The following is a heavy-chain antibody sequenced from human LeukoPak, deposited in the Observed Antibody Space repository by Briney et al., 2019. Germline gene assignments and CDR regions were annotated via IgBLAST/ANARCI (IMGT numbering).Heavy chain of an antibody. D-gene: IGHD6-13*01. CDR3: ARVVGLTGYSSSWYSGYYYYMDV. CDR1: GGTFSSYA. J-gene: IGHJ6*03. V-gene: IGHV1-69*06. Sequence: ASVKVSCKASGGTFSSYAISWVRQAPGQGLEWMGGIIPIFGTTNYAQKFQDRVTITADKSTSTAYMELSSLRSEDTAVYYCARVVGLTGYSSSWYSGYYYYMDVWGKGTTVTISS. CDR2: IIPIFGTT.